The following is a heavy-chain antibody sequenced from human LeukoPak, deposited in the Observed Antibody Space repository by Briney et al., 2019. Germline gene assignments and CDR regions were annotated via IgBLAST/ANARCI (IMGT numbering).Heavy chain of an antibody. D-gene: IGHD3-9*01. Sequence: ASVKVSCKASGYSFINYGLSWVRQAPGQGLEWMGWTSAYNGNTNYAQKFQGRVIMTTDTSTSTACMELRSLRSDDTAVYYCARGFPIMTGYYNPSARYALDVWGKGTTVTVSS. J-gene: IGHJ6*04. V-gene: IGHV1-18*04. CDR1: GYSFINYG. CDR2: TSAYNGNT. CDR3: ARGFPIMTGYYNPSARYALDV.